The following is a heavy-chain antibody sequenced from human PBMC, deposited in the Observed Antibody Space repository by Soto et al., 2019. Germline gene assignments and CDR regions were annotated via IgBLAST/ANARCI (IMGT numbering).Heavy chain of an antibody. CDR2: IIPILGIA. J-gene: IGHJ4*02. CDR3: ARELHLGELSPYY. Sequence: SVKLSCKDSGGTFGIYTSSWVRQAPGQGLEWMGRIIPILGIANYAQKFQDRVTITADKSTSTAYMELSSLRSEDTAVYYCARELHLGELSPYYWGQGTLVTVSS. CDR1: GGTFGIYT. V-gene: IGHV1-69*02. D-gene: IGHD3-16*02.